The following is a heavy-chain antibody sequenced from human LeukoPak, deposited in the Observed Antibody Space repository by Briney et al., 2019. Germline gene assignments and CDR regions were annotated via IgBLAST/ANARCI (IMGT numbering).Heavy chain of an antibody. J-gene: IGHJ4*02. V-gene: IGHV4-4*07. Sequence: WIGHIYTSGSTNYNPSLKSRVTMSVDTSKNQFSLKLSSVTAADTAVYYCARDSHWNYYFDFWGQGTLVTVSS. D-gene: IGHD1-7*01. CDR2: IYTSGST. CDR3: ARDSHWNYYFDF.